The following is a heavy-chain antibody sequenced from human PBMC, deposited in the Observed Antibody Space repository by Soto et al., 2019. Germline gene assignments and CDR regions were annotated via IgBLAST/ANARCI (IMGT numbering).Heavy chain of an antibody. CDR3: ARDGLYCTYANCRGDAYDV. CDR2: IKQDGSEK. J-gene: IGHJ3*01. D-gene: IGHD2-8*01. V-gene: IGHV3-7*04. CDR1: GFTFRTYW. Sequence: EVQLVGSGGGLVQPGGSLRLSCVASGFTFRTYWMTWVRQAPGKGLEWVANIKQDGSEKYYVGSVRGRFAISRDNAKDSLYLQMNSLRVEDTAVYYCARDGLYCTYANCRGDAYDVWDQGTMVTVSS.